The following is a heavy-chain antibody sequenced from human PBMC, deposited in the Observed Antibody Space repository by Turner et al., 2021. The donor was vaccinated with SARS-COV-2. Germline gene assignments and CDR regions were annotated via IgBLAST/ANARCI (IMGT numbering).Heavy chain of an antibody. Sequence: QVQLVESGGGVVQPGRSLRLSCAASGFTFSSYTMYWVRQAPGKGLEWVALRSYAGNIKQYADSVKGRLTISRDNSKNTVYLQMNSLGAEDTAVYYCASATRGGTYYYSAFDIWGQGTMVTVSS. CDR2: RSYAGNIK. V-gene: IGHV3-30*04. J-gene: IGHJ3*02. D-gene: IGHD1-26*01. CDR3: ASATRGGTYYYSAFDI. CDR1: GFTFSSYT.